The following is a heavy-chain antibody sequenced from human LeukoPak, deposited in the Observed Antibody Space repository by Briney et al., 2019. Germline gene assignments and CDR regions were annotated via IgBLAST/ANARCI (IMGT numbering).Heavy chain of an antibody. J-gene: IGHJ3*01. CDR1: RFTFSSYG. V-gene: IGHV3-30*02. CDR3: ARNRVGTTYDGFDV. D-gene: IGHD1-26*01. CDR2: IRYDGRNK. Sequence: SGGSLRLSCAASRFTFSSYGMHWVRQAPGKGLEWVAFIRYDGRNKYYADSVKGRFTVSRDNSKNTLYLQMNSLRAEDTAVYYCARNRVGTTYDGFDVWGQGTMVTVSS.